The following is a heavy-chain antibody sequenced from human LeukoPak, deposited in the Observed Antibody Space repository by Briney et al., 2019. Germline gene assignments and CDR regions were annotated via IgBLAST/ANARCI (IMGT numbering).Heavy chain of an antibody. D-gene: IGHD3-22*01. CDR2: VYHNGRT. J-gene: IGHJ5*02. V-gene: IGHV4-4*02. Sequence: SETLSLTCAVSGGSITRTNWWTWVRRPPGKGLEWIGEVYHNGRTNYNPSLQSRITISVDKSKNQFSLNLTSVTAADTAIYYCARDWDGRDSDRSGYYPRWFDPWGPGALVTVSS. CDR3: ARDWDGRDSDRSGYYPRWFDP. CDR1: GGSITRTNW.